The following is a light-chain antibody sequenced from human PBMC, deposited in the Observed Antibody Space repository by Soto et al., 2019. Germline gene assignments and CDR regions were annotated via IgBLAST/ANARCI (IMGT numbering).Light chain of an antibody. CDR3: QQRINWPPVT. J-gene: IGKJ4*01. Sequence: EIVLTQSPATLSLSPGERATLSCRASQSVGYHLAWYQQKPGQAPRLLIYDASNRATGIPARFSGSGSGTDFTLAIISLQPEDFAVYYCQQRINWPPVTFGGGTKVEIK. CDR1: QSVGYH. V-gene: IGKV3-11*01. CDR2: DAS.